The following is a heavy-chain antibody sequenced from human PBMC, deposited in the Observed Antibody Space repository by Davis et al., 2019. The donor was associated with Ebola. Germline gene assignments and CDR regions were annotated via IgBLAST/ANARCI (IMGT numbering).Heavy chain of an antibody. D-gene: IGHD6-19*01. J-gene: IGHJ6*02. V-gene: IGHV1-46*01. CDR1: GYTFTSYY. CDR2: INPSGGST. Sequence: AASVKVSCKASGYTFTSYYMHWVRQAPGQGLEWMGIINPSGGSTSYAQKFQGRVTMTRDTSTSTVYMELSSLRSDDTAVYYCARDPTRLTLGYYYYGMDVWGQGTTVTASS. CDR3: ARDPTRLTLGYYYYGMDV.